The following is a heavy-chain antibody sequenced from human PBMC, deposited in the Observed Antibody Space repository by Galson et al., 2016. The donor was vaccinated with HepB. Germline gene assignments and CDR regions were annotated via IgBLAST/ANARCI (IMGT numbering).Heavy chain of an antibody. J-gene: IGHJ2*01. Sequence: SLRFSCAASGFTFNNYWMHWVRQAPGKGLVWVSRISGDGTNTFYADSVKGRFTISRDNAKNTVYLQMNSLRGEDTAVYYCARDGAHWDLDLWGRGTLVTVSS. CDR1: GFTFNNYW. CDR3: ARDGAHWDLDL. V-gene: IGHV3-74*01. CDR2: ISGDGTNT.